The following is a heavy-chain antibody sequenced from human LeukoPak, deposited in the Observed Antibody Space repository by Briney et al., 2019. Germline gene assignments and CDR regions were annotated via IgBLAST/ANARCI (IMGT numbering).Heavy chain of an antibody. CDR2: IIPIFGTA. Sequence: SVKVSCKASGGTFSSYAISWVRQAPGQGLEWMGGIIPIFGTANYAQKFQGRVTITTDESTSTAYMELSSLRSEDTAVYYCGRGGSYISTPADYWGQGTLVTVSS. J-gene: IGHJ4*02. D-gene: IGHD1-26*01. V-gene: IGHV1-69*05. CDR3: GRGGSYISTPADY. CDR1: GGTFSSYA.